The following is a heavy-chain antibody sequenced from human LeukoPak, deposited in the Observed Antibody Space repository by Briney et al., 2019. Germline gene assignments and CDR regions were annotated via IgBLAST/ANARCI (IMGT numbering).Heavy chain of an antibody. V-gene: IGHV6-1*01. CDR1: GGSVSSNSAT. J-gene: IGHJ4*02. D-gene: IGHD6-13*01. CDR2: TYYRSKWYN. CDR3: AKSSVSSWNTVDY. Sequence: SQTLSLTCAISGGSVSSNSATWNWIRKSPSRGLEWLGRTYYRSKWYNEYAVSVKSRTTINPDTSKNQFSLHLNSVTPEDTAVYYCAKSSVSSWNTVDYWGQGTLVTVSS.